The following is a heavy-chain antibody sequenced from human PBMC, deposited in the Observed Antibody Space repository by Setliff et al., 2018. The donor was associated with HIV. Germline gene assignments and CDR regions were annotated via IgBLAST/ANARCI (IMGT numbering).Heavy chain of an antibody. CDR1: DGSISSSNW. CDR3: ARSPRGDYCSSTSCSYDY. V-gene: IGHV4-4*02. CDR2: IFHTQNP. J-gene: IGHJ4*02. D-gene: IGHD2-2*01. Sequence: SETLSLTCAVSDGSISSSNWWSWVRQPPGKGLEWIGEIFHTQNPNYNPSLKSRVTISVDTSKNQFSLQLSSVTAADTAVYYCARSPRGDYCSSTSCSYDYWGQGTLVTVSS.